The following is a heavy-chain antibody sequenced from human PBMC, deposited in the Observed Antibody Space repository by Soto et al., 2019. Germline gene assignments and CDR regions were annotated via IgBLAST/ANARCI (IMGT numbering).Heavy chain of an antibody. CDR2: IIPIFGTA. V-gene: IGHV1-69*12. CDR1: GGTFSSYA. D-gene: IGHD6-19*01. CDR3: ARCPGIAVAGPQFLGMDV. Sequence: QVQLVQSGAEVKKPGSSVKVSCKASGGTFSSYAISWVRQAPGQGLEWMGGIIPIFGTANYAQKFQGRVTITADESTSTAYRELSSLRSEDTAVYYCARCPGIAVAGPQFLGMDVWGQGNTVTVSS. J-gene: IGHJ6*02.